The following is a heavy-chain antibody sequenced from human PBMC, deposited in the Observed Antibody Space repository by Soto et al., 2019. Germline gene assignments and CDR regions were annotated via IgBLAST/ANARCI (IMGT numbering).Heavy chain of an antibody. V-gene: IGHV4-59*08. D-gene: IGHD2-8*01. CDR2: IYYSGST. J-gene: IGHJ4*02. Sequence: QVQLQESGPGLVKPSETLSLTCTVSGGSISSYYWSWIRQPPGKGLEWIGHIYYSGSTNYNPSLRXRXPXXVDTSKNQFSLQLSSVTAADAAVYCCARRWGVYFAYWGQGTLVTVSS. CDR3: ARRWGVYFAY. CDR1: GGSISSYY.